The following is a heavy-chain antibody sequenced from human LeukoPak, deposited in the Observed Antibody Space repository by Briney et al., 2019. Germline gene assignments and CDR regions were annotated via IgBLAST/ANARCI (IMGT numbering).Heavy chain of an antibody. CDR1: GYTFTGYY. J-gene: IGHJ5*02. CDR3: ARDRIMIMVGGVSWFDP. Sequence: GASVKVSCKASGYTFTGYYMHWVRQAPGQGLEWMGWINPNSGGTNYAQKFQGRVTMTRDTSISTAYMELSRLRSDDTAVYYCARDRIMIMVGGVSWFDPWGQGTLVSVSS. CDR2: INPNSGGT. V-gene: IGHV1-2*02. D-gene: IGHD3-16*01.